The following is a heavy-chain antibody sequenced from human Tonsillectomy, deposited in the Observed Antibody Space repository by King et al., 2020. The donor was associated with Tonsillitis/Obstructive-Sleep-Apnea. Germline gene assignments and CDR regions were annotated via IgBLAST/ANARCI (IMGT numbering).Heavy chain of an antibody. J-gene: IGHJ6*03. CDR2: IRSKAYGGTT. D-gene: IGHD3-3*01. Sequence: VQLVESGGGLVQPGRSLRLSCTASGFTFGDYAMSWVRQAPGKGLEWGGFIRSKAYGGTTEYAASVKGRFTISRDDSKSIAYLQMNSLKTEDTAVYYCTRAPPGYYDFWSGSYYYYYYMDVWGKGTTVTGAS. V-gene: IGHV3-49*04. CDR3: TRAPPGYYDFWSGSYYYYYYMDV. CDR1: GFTFGDYA.